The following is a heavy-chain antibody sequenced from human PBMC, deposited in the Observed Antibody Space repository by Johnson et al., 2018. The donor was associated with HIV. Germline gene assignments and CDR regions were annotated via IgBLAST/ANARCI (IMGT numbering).Heavy chain of an antibody. V-gene: IGHV3-64*01. CDR1: GFTFSTYG. Sequence: EQLVESGGGVVQPGRSLRLSCAASGFTFSTYGMHWVRQGPGKGLEYVSAISSNGGSTFYANSVKGRFTVSRDNSRNTLHLQMNSLTSDDTAVYFCARGPLHYFASGLWAFDIWGQGTMVVVSS. CDR3: ARGPLHYFASGLWAFDI. D-gene: IGHD3-10*01. CDR2: ISSNGGST. J-gene: IGHJ3*02.